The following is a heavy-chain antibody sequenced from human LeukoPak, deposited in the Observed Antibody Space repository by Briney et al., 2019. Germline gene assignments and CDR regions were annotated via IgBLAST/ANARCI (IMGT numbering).Heavy chain of an antibody. CDR1: GGSISSYY. CDR2: IYYSGST. V-gene: IGHV4-59*08. CDR3: ARRGSNWGYYFDY. Sequence: SETLSLTCTVSGGSISSYYWSWIRQPPGKGLEWIGYIYYSGSTNYNPSLKSRVTTSVDTSKNQFSLKLSSVAAADTAVYYCARRGSNWGYYFDYWGQGTLVTVSS. D-gene: IGHD7-27*01. J-gene: IGHJ4*02.